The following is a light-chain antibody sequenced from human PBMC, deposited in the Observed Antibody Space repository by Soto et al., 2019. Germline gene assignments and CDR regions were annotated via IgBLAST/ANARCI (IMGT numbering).Light chain of an antibody. CDR3: SSYTSSSSLSV. Sequence: QSALTKPASGSGSPRQSRTISCTGTSSDVGGYNYVSWYQQHTGKAPKLMIYEVSNRPSGVSNRFSGSKSGNTASLTISGLQAEDAADYYCSSYTSSSSLSVFGTGPKVTVL. J-gene: IGLJ1*01. V-gene: IGLV2-14*01. CDR1: SSDVGGYNY. CDR2: EVS.